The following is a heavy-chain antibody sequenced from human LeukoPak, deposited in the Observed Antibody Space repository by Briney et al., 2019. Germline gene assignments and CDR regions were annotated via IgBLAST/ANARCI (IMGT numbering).Heavy chain of an antibody. J-gene: IGHJ4*02. CDR2: IGGSSRSI. D-gene: IGHD6-19*01. V-gene: IGHV3-21*04. CDR1: GFTFSTYS. CDR3: ASGGMIAVAGTKDY. Sequence: PGGSLRLSCAASGFTFSTYSMNWVRQAPGKGLEWVSSIGGSSRSIYYADSVKGRFTISRDNSKNTLYLQMNSLRAEDTAVYYCASGGMIAVAGTKDYWGQGTLVTVSS.